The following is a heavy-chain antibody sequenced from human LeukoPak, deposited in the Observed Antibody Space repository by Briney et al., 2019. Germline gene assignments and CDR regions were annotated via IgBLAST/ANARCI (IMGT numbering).Heavy chain of an antibody. D-gene: IGHD2-8*01. V-gene: IGHV3-7*04. CDR3: ARASVWDTDH. CDR1: GFTFSSYW. J-gene: IGHJ4*02. CDR2: IHEHGSGK. Sequence: GGSLRLSCAASGFTFSSYWMTWVRQAPGKGLEWVAYIHEHGSGKYYADSVKGRFSISKDDTKNSLDLQMNSLRAENTAVYYCARASVWDTDHWGQGTLVTVSS.